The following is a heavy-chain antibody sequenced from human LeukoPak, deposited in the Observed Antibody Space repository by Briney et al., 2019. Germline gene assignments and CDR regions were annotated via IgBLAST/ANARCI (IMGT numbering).Heavy chain of an antibody. CDR1: GGSISSSSYY. CDR3: AREPPTQGYYFDY. Sequence: PSETPSLTCTVSGGSISSSSYYWGWIRQPPGKGLEWIGSIYYSGSTYYNPSLKSRVTISVDTSKNQFSLKLNSVIAADTAVYYCAREPPTQGYYFDYWGQGTLVTVSS. J-gene: IGHJ4*02. V-gene: IGHV4-39*02. CDR2: IYYSGST.